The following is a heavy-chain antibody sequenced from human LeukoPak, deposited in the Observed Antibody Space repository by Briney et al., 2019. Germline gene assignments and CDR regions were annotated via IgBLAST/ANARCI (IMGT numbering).Heavy chain of an antibody. CDR1: GGTFSSYA. D-gene: IGHD2-2*01. CDR3: ARICSSTSCPRGYFQH. CDR2: IIPIFGTA. V-gene: IGHV1-69*05. Sequence: SVKVSCKASGGTFSSYAISWVRQAPGQGLEWMGGIIPIFGTANYAQKFQGRVTITTDESTSTAYMELSSLRSEDTAVYYCARICSSTSCPRGYFQHWGQGTLVTVSS. J-gene: IGHJ1*01.